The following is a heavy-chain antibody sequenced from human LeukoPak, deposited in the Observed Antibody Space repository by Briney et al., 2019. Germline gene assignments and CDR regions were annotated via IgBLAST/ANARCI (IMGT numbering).Heavy chain of an antibody. CDR2: INPNSGGT. Sequence: ASVKVSCKASGYTFTGYYMHWVRQAPGQGLEWMGWINPNSGGTNYAQKFQGRVTMARDTSISAAYMELSRLRSDDTAVYYCARGALGPYCGGDCSFFDYWGQGTLVTVSS. CDR3: ARGALGPYCGGDCSFFDY. J-gene: IGHJ4*02. V-gene: IGHV1-2*02. CDR1: GYTFTGYY. D-gene: IGHD2-21*02.